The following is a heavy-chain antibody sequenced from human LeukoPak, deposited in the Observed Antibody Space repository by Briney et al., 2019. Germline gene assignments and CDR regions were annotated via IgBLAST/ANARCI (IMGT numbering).Heavy chain of an antibody. CDR2: IYYGGST. J-gene: IGHJ5*02. Sequence: SETLSLTCTIFAASISSSDYYWGWIRQPPGKGLEWIGSIYYGGSTYYNPSLKSRVTISVDTSMNQFSLKLSFVTTADTAVYYCARALGYCSGGSCTRGYNWFDPWGQGTLVTVPS. V-gene: IGHV4-39*01. CDR3: ARALGYCSGGSCTRGYNWFDP. D-gene: IGHD2-15*01. CDR1: AASISSSDYY.